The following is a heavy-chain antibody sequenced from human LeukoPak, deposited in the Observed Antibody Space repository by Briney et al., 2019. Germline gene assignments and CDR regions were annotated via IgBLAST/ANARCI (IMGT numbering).Heavy chain of an antibody. CDR2: ISGYSGNT. Sequence: GASVKLSCKASGYTFTSYGISWVRQAPGQGLEWMAWISGYSGNTSYAHKHQGRVTMTKDTSTSTAYMELSSLRSDDTAVYYCARPPPGTPGDYWGQGTLVTVSS. V-gene: IGHV1-18*01. J-gene: IGHJ4*02. CDR1: GYTFTSYG. D-gene: IGHD1-14*01. CDR3: ARPPPGTPGDY.